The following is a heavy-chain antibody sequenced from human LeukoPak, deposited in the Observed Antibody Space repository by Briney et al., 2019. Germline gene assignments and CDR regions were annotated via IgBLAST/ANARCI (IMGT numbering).Heavy chain of an antibody. CDR3: ARAPDRHIAARPGDY. J-gene: IGHJ4*02. CDR1: GYTFTSYG. Sequence: ASVKVSCKASGYTFTSYGISWVRQAPGQGLEWMGWISAYNGNTNYAQKLQGRVTMTTDTSTSTAYMELRSLRSDDTAVYYCARAPDRHIAARPGDYWGQGTLVTVSS. V-gene: IGHV1-18*01. D-gene: IGHD6-6*01. CDR2: ISAYNGNT.